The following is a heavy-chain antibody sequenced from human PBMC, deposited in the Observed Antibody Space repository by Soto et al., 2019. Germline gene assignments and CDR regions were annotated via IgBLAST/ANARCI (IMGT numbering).Heavy chain of an antibody. V-gene: IGHV4-30-4*01. CDR2: VYYRGSI. CDR3: ARVTFTPNWFDS. J-gene: IGHJ5*01. CDR1: GDSISSPDYY. D-gene: IGHD3-16*01. Sequence: SETLSLTCTVSGDSISSPDYYWSWIRQAPGKGLELIGYVYYRGSIYYTPSFESRVSISIDTSKNQSSLRLTSVTAADSAVYFCARVTFTPNWFDSWGQGILVTVSS.